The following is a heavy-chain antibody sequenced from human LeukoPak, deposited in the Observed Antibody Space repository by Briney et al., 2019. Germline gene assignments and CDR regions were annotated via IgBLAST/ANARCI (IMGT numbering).Heavy chain of an antibody. D-gene: IGHD2-15*01. Sequence: ASVKVSCKASGYTFTSYGISWVRQAPGQGLEWMGWISAYNGNTNYAQKLWGRVTMTTDTSTSTAYMELRSLRSDDTAVYYCAGDIIASGDFDYWGQGTLVTVSS. CDR1: GYTFTSYG. CDR3: AGDIIASGDFDY. CDR2: ISAYNGNT. J-gene: IGHJ4*02. V-gene: IGHV1-18*01.